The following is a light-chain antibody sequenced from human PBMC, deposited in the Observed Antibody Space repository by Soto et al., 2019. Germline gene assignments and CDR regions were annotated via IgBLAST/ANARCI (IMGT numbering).Light chain of an antibody. J-gene: IGKJ3*01. V-gene: IGKV1-39*01. CDR3: QQSYSTLFT. CDR2: AAS. CDR1: QSISSY. Sequence: DIQMTQSPSTLPASVVARVTITCRASQSISSYLNWYQQKPGKAPKLLIYAASSLQSGVPSRFSGSGSGTDFTLTISSLQPEDFATYYCQQSYSTLFTFGPGTKVDIK.